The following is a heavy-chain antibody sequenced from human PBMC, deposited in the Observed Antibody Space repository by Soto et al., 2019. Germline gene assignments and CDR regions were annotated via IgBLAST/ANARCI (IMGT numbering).Heavy chain of an antibody. CDR1: GFTFSSYG. Sequence: QVQLVESGGGVVQPGRSLRLSCAASGFTFSSYGMHWVRQAPGKGLVWVAVISYDGNNKYYAASVKGRFTISRDNFTNTLYLQMDSLRAEDTAMYYCAKDHIETTVTTPRYWGPGTLVTVSS. V-gene: IGHV3-30*18. CDR3: AKDHIETTVTTPRY. J-gene: IGHJ4*02. D-gene: IGHD4-17*01. CDR2: ISYDGNNK.